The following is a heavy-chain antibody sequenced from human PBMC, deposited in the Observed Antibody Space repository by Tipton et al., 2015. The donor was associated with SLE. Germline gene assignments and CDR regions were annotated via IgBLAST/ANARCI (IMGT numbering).Heavy chain of an antibody. J-gene: IGHJ3*02. D-gene: IGHD3-3*01. Sequence: TLSLTCTVSGGSISSYYWSWIRLPPGKGLEWIGYIYYSGSTNYNPSLKSRVTISVDTSKNQCSLKLSSVTAADTSVYYCARGKDYDVWSGYYRMDASDIWGQGTLVTVSS. V-gene: IGHV4-59*12. CDR2: IYYSGST. CDR1: GGSISSYY. CDR3: ARGKDYDVWSGYYRMDASDI.